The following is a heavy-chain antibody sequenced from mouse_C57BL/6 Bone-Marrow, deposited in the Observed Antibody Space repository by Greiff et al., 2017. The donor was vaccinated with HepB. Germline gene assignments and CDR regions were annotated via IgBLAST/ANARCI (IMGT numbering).Heavy chain of an antibody. CDR1: GYTFTSYW. CDR3: ARCRYGLPYYFDY. Sequence: QQSCKASGYTFTSYWMHWVKQRPGRGLEWIGRIDPNSGGTKYNEKFKSKATLTVDKPSSTAYMQLSSLTSEDSAVYYCARCRYGLPYYFDYWGQGTTLTVSS. D-gene: IGHD1-1*02. CDR2: IDPNSGGT. V-gene: IGHV1-72*01. J-gene: IGHJ2*01.